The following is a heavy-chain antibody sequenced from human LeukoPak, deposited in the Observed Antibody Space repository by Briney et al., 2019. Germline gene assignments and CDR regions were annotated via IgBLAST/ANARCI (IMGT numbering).Heavy chain of an antibody. CDR1: GFTFSDYC. CDR2: IRSSNSYT. J-gene: IGHJ4*02. D-gene: IGHD3-22*01. CDR3: ARAADSSGYYDY. Sequence: GGSLRLSCAASGFTFSDYCMSWIRQAPGKGLEWVSYIRSSNSYTNYADSVKGRFTISRDNAKNTLYLQMNSLRAEDTAVYYCARAADSSGYYDYWGQGTLVTVSS. V-gene: IGHV3-11*06.